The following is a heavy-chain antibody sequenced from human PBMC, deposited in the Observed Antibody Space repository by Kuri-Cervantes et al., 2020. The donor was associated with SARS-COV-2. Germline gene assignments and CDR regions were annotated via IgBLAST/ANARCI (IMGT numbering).Heavy chain of an antibody. V-gene: IGHV3-33*01. CDR1: GFTFSSYG. Sequence: GESLKISWAASGFTFSSYGMHWVRQAPGKGLEWVAVIWYDGSNKYYADSVKGRFTISRDNSKNTLYLQMNSLRAEDTAVYYCARDLVPAAMLDYWGQGTLVTVSS. CDR2: IWYDGSNK. CDR3: ARDLVPAAMLDY. D-gene: IGHD2-2*01. J-gene: IGHJ4*02.